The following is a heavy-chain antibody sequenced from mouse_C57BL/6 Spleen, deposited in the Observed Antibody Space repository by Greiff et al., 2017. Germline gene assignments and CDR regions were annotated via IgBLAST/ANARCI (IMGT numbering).Heavy chain of an antibody. CDR2: ISSGGDYI. J-gene: IGHJ1*03. CDR1: GFTFSSYA. Sequence: EVKLMESGEGLVKPGGSLKLSCAASGFTFSSYAMSWVRQTPEQRLEWVAYISSGGDYIYYADTVKGRFTISRANARNTLYLQMSSLKSEDTAMYYCTRDGDGSSPYWYVDVWGTGTTVTVSS. CDR3: TRDGDGSSPYWYVDV. D-gene: IGHD1-1*01. V-gene: IGHV5-9-1*02.